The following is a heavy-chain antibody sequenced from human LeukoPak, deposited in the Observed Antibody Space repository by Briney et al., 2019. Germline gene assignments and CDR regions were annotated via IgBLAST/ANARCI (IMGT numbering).Heavy chain of an antibody. J-gene: IGHJ3*02. Sequence: PGESLKISCKGSGYSFSTYWIAWVRQMPGKGLEWVGIIYLRVSDTRYRPPFEGQVTLSADKSITTASRKWSSLKASTTALYYCARQRDDNNRDVFDIWGQGTMVTVSS. D-gene: IGHD5-24*01. CDR1: GYSFSTYW. V-gene: IGHV5-51*01. CDR3: ARQRDDNNRDVFDI. CDR2: IYLRVSDT.